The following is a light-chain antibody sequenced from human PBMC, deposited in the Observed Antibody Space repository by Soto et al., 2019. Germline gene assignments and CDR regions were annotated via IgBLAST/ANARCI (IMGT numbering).Light chain of an antibody. Sequence: QSALTQPASVSGSPGQSITISCTGTSSDVGGYNYVSWYQHHPGKAPKLMIYDVINRPSGVSNRFSGSKSGNTASLTISGLQPADEAAYYCSSYTTSNTRQIVLGTGTKLTVL. CDR2: DVI. V-gene: IGLV2-14*03. CDR3: SSYTTSNTRQIV. CDR1: SSDVGGYNY. J-gene: IGLJ1*01.